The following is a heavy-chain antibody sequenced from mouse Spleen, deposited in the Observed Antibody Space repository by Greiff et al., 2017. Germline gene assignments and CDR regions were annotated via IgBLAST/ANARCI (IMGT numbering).Heavy chain of an antibody. D-gene: IGHD2-13*01. CDR3: ARHGGLGDPYAMDY. CDR1: GFTFSDYG. J-gene: IGHJ4*01. V-gene: IGHV5-15*01. Sequence: EVKLMESGGGLVKPGGSLKLSCAASGFTFSDYGMAWVRQAPGKGPEWVAFISNWGDSNYYADTVTGRFTISRENAKNTLYLEMSSLRSEDTAMYYCARHGGLGDPYAMDYWGQGTSVTVSS. CDR2: ISNWGDSN.